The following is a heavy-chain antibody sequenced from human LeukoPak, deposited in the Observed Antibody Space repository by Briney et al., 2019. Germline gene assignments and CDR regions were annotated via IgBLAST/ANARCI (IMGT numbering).Heavy chain of an antibody. D-gene: IGHD3-10*01. J-gene: IGHJ4*02. V-gene: IGHV4-34*01. Sequence: SETLSLTCAVYVGSFSGYYWSWIRQPPGKGLEWIGEINHSGSTNYNPSLKSRVTISVDTSKNQFSLKLSSVTAADTAVYYCARQKEVLLWFGEYRFDYFDYWGQGTLVTVSS. CDR2: INHSGST. CDR3: ARQKEVLLWFGEYRFDYFDY. CDR1: VGSFSGYY.